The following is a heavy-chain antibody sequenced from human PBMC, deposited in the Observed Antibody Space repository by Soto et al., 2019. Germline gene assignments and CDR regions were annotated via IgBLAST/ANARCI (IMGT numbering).Heavy chain of an antibody. CDR1: GFTLSGYW. Sequence: EVQLVESGGGLVQPGGSLRLSCEASGFTLSGYWMHWVRQVPGKGLVWVSRISPDGSDTTHADSVKGRFTVSRDNAKNTLYLQMNSLRPDDTAVYYCVRPRYDGSGTPFDYWGHGTMVTVSA. CDR2: ISPDGSDT. J-gene: IGHJ4*01. CDR3: VRPRYDGSGTPFDY. D-gene: IGHD3-22*01. V-gene: IGHV3-74*01.